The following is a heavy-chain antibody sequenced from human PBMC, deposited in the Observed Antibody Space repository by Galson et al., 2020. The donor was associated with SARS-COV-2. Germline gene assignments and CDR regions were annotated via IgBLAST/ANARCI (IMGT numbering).Heavy chain of an antibody. CDR3: LRGLTIDY. D-gene: IGHD3-10*01. V-gene: IGHV3-74*01. CDR1: GFTFSTYW. Sequence: GESLKISCAASGFTFSTYWMHWVRQAPGKGLVWVSRINSDGSRTTYADSVKGRFTISRDNAKNTLYLQMNSLRAEVTAVYYCLRGLTIDYWGRGTLVSVSS. J-gene: IGHJ4*02. CDR2: INSDGSRT.